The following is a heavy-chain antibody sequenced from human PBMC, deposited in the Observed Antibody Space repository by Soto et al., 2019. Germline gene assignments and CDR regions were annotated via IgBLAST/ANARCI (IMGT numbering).Heavy chain of an antibody. V-gene: IGHV3-30*04. D-gene: IGHD6-6*01. CDR1: GFTFSGYA. Sequence: QVQLVESGGGVVQPGRSLRLSCAASGFTFSGYAMHWVRQAPGKGLEWVAATSYDENYKYYADSVKGRFTISRDNSKNTLFLQMNSLRTKDTAVYYCARQGGSSGIWYFDYWGQASLVTVS. J-gene: IGHJ4*02. CDR2: TSYDENYK. CDR3: ARQGGSSGIWYFDY.